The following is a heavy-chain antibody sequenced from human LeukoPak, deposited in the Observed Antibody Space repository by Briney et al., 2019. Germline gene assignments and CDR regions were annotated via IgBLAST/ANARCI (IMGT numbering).Heavy chain of an antibody. CDR1: GGSISSSSYY. V-gene: IGHV4-39*01. CDR2: IYYSGST. CDR3: AGHPRHYGSGSYYPNSYYYYYMDV. J-gene: IGHJ6*03. Sequence: PSETLSLTCTVSGGSISSSSYYWGWIRQPPGTGLEWIGSIYYSGSTHYNPSLKSRVTISVDTSKNQFSLKLTSVTAADTAVYYCAGHPRHYGSGSYYPNSYYYYYMDVWGKGTTVTISS. D-gene: IGHD3-10*01.